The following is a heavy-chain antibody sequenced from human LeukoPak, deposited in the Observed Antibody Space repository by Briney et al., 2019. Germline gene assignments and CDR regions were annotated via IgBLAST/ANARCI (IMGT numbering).Heavy chain of an antibody. J-gene: IGHJ3*02. CDR2: ISSSSSYI. CDR3: ARDFHMVRSGYKVLDAFDI. V-gene: IGHV3-21*01. Sequence: GGSPRLSCAASGFTFSSYSMNWVRQAPGKGLEWVSSISSSSSYIYYADSVKGRFTISRDNAKNSLYLQMNSLRAEDTAVYYCARDFHMVRSGYKVLDAFDIWGQGTMVTVSS. CDR1: GFTFSSYS. D-gene: IGHD3-3*01.